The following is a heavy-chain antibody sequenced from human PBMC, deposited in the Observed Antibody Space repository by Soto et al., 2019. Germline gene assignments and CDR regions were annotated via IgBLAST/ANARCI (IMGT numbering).Heavy chain of an antibody. CDR3: ARAYDFWGGYYRHYYYGMDV. D-gene: IGHD3-3*01. CDR2: MNPNSGNT. Sequence: SVQDSCKASGYTFTSYDINWVRQATGQEGEWMGWMNPNSGNTGYAQKFQGRVTMTRNTSISTAYMELSSLRSEDTAVYYCARAYDFWGGYYRHYYYGMDVWGQGTTVTVSS. CDR1: GYTFTSYD. V-gene: IGHV1-8*01. J-gene: IGHJ6*02.